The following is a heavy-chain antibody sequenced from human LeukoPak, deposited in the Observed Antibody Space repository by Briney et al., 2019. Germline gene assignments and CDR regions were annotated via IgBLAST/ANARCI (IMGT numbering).Heavy chain of an antibody. CDR2: ISYDGSNK. V-gene: IGHV3-30*04. CDR1: GFTFSSNA. CDR3: ARDLAVAGTRWFDP. J-gene: IGHJ5*02. D-gene: IGHD6-19*01. Sequence: GRSLRLSCAASGFTFSSNAMHWVRQAPGKGLEWVAVISYDGSNKYYADSVKGRFTISRDNSKNTLYLQMNSLRAEDTAVYYCARDLAVAGTRWFDPWGQGTLVTVSS.